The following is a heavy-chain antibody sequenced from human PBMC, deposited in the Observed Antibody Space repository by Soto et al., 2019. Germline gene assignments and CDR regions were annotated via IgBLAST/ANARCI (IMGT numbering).Heavy chain of an antibody. CDR1: GGSMSGFLYY. D-gene: IGHD3-3*01. CDR2: NDNSGST. Sequence: SETLSLTCTVSGGSMSGFLYYWGWIRQPPGKGLEWIGSNDNSGSTYYNPSLKSRVTISVDASKNQFSLRLSSVTAADTAIYHCASSSFWSFDYWGQGALVTVSS. CDR3: ASSSFWSFDY. V-gene: IGHV4-39*01. J-gene: IGHJ4*02.